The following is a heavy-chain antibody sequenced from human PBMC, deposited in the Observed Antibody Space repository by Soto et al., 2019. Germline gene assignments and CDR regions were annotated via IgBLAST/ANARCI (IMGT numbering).Heavy chain of an antibody. D-gene: IGHD2-8*02. CDR2: VYYSGTT. Sequence: PSETLSLTCSVSGGSISRYFWNWIRQPPGKGLEWIGYVYYSGTTHYNPSLKSRVTMSVDTSTNQFSLKLSSVTAADTAVYYCARHPILHYRTGGNCYFKYWGQGIPVTVSS. CDR3: ARHPILHYRTGGNCYFKY. V-gene: IGHV4-59*08. J-gene: IGHJ4*02. CDR1: GGSISRYF.